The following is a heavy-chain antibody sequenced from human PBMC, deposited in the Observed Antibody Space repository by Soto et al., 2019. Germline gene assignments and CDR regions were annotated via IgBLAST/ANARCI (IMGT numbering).Heavy chain of an antibody. CDR2: IDTSGTKI. J-gene: IGHJ6*02. CDR3: AKMRGSGWSHYYCGLDV. V-gene: IGHV3-11*01. D-gene: IGHD6-19*01. CDR1: GYTFSDYY. Sequence: GGSLRLSCAASGYTFSDYYMSWIRQAPGKGLEWISYIDTSGTKIYYADSVKGRFTITRDNAKNSLYLEMNSLRDEDTAVYYCAKMRGSGWSHYYCGLDVWGQGTTVTVSS.